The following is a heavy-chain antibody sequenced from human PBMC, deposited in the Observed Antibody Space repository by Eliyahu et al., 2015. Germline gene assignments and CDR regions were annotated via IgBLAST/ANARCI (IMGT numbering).Heavy chain of an antibody. CDR2: IYYTGTT. J-gene: IGHJ4*02. D-gene: IGHD3-10*01. Sequence: QLQLQESGPGLVKPSETLSLTCTVSGGSISSSNYYWGWIRQSPGKGLEWIGSIYYTGTTSPSPSLKSRLTISVDTSKNQFSLKLTSVTAADTAVYYCARHGPVNSFGLADYWGQGTLVTVSS. CDR1: GGSISSSNYY. CDR3: ARHGPVNSFGLADY. V-gene: IGHV4-39*01.